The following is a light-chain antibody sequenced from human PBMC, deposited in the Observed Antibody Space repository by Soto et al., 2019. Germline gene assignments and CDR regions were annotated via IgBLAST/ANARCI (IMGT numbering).Light chain of an antibody. CDR1: SSNIGAGYD. CDR3: QSYDSSLSGYV. V-gene: IGLV1-40*01. Sequence: QSVLTQPPSVSGAPGQRVTISCTGSSSNIGAGYDVYWYQQLPGTAPKLLIYANSNRPSGVPDRFSGSKSGTSASLAISGLQAEDEADYYCQSYDSSLSGYVFGTGTSSPS. J-gene: IGLJ1*01. CDR2: ANS.